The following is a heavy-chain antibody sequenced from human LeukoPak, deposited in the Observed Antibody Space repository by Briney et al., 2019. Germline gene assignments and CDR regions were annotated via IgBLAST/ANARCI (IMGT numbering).Heavy chain of an antibody. V-gene: IGHV4-34*01. CDR1: GGSFSGYY. CDR3: ARGGIAVNWFDP. CDR2: INHSGST. J-gene: IGHJ5*02. Sequence: PSETLSLTCAVYGGSFSGYYWSWIRQPPGKGLEWIGEINHSGSTNYNPSLKSRVTISVDTSKNQFSLKLSSVTAADTAVYYCARGGIAVNWFDPWGQGTLVTVSS. D-gene: IGHD6-19*01.